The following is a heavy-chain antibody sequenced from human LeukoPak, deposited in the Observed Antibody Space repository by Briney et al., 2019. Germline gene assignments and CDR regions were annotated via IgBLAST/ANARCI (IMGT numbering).Heavy chain of an antibody. CDR2: IYYSGST. Sequence: PSETLSLTCIVSGGSISSSGYYWGWIRQPPGKGLEWIGSIYYSGSTYYNPSLKSRVTISIDTPKNQFSLKLRSVTAADTAVYYCARRSLWFGELSLYYFDYWGQRTLVTASS. J-gene: IGHJ4*02. V-gene: IGHV4-39*01. CDR1: GGSISSSGYY. CDR3: ARRSLWFGELSLYYFDY. D-gene: IGHD3-10*01.